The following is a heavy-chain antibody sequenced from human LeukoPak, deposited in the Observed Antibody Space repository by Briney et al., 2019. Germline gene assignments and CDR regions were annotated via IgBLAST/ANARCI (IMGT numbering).Heavy chain of an antibody. D-gene: IGHD4-11*01. Sequence: ASVKVSCTASGGTFSSYAISWVRQAPGQGLEWMGGIIPIFGTANYAQKFQGRVTITADESTSTAYMELSSLRSEDTAVYHCASHYSNYGSGVQYYFDYWGQGTLVTVSS. CDR2: IIPIFGTA. V-gene: IGHV1-69*13. CDR1: GGTFSSYA. J-gene: IGHJ4*02. CDR3: ASHYSNYGSGVQYYFDY.